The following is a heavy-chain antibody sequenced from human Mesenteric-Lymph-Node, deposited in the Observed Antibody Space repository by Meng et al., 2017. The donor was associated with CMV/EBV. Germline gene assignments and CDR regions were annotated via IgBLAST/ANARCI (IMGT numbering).Heavy chain of an antibody. CDR3: VRDGQQWGYKY. CDR2: ISSSAEII. V-gene: IGHV3-11*01. Sequence: GESLKISCAASGFTFSDYYMSWIRQAPGKGLEWVSYISSSAEIIYYADSVKGRFTISRDNAKNSLFLQMNSLRSEDTAVYYCVRDGQQWGYKYWGQGTLVTVSS. J-gene: IGHJ4*02. CDR1: GFTFSDYY. D-gene: IGHD6-19*01.